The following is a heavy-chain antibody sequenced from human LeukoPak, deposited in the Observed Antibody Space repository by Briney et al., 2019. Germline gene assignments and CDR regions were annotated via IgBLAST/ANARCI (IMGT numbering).Heavy chain of an antibody. J-gene: IGHJ4*02. Sequence: GGSLRLSCAASGFTFTTCAMSWVRQAPGKGLEWVSGISGGGGSSNYADSVKGRFTISRDNSKNTLYLQMNSLRAEDTAVYYCAKGSGQIQLWSNFDYWGQGTLVTVYS. V-gene: IGHV3-23*01. CDR2: ISGGGGSS. CDR3: AKGSGQIQLWSNFDY. CDR1: GFTFTTCA. D-gene: IGHD5-18*01.